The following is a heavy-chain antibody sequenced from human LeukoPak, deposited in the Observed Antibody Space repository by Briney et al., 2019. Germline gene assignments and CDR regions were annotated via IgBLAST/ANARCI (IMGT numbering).Heavy chain of an antibody. CDR1: GFTFSSSW. V-gene: IGHV3-7*04. CDR2: INQDGSGK. CDR3: ARASIGDNVDY. D-gene: IGHD2-21*01. Sequence: PGGSLRLSCAASGFTFSSSWMNWVRQAPGKGLEWVANINQDGSGKYYVDSVKGRFTISRDNAKNSLYLQMNSLRAEDTAAYYCARASIGDNVDYWGQGTLVTVSS. J-gene: IGHJ4*02.